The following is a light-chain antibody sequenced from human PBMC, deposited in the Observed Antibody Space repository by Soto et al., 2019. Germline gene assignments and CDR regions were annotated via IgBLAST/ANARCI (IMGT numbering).Light chain of an antibody. CDR2: DAS. CDR3: QQRRNRPPT. V-gene: IGKV3-11*01. CDR1: ESVRSD. Sequence: EIVLTQSPATLSLSPGERATLSCRASESVRSDLAWYQQKPGQAPRLLIYDASDRATGIPARFSGSVSGTDFTLTISSLEPDDFAVYYFQQRRNRPPTFGQGTKLDIK. J-gene: IGKJ2*01.